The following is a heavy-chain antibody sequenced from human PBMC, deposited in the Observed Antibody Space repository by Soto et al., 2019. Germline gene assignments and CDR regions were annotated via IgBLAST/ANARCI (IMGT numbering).Heavy chain of an antibody. D-gene: IGHD2-15*01. Sequence: SETLSLTCTVSGGSINDFYWGWIRQPPGKGLEFVGSIHSSGGTYYNPSLKSRVTVSVDLSNSHFSLSLKSLTATDTAVYYCGRLAEAATGHTDFDFWGQGTLVTVSS. J-gene: IGHJ4*02. CDR2: IHSSGGT. CDR3: GRLAEAATGHTDFDF. CDR1: GGSINDFY. V-gene: IGHV4-59*04.